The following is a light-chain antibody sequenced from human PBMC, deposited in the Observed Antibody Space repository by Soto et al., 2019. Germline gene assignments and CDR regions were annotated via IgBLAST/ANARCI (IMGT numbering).Light chain of an antibody. CDR3: QQYSQWPLYT. CDR2: DAS. Sequence: EIVMTQSPATVPASPGERVTLSCISSQSVNSDLAWYQQTPGQAPRPLIYDASTRAAGVPARFSGSGSGTEFTLTISSLQSEDFALYYCQQYSQWPLYTFGQGTKV. CDR1: QSVNSD. V-gene: IGKV3-15*01. J-gene: IGKJ2*01.